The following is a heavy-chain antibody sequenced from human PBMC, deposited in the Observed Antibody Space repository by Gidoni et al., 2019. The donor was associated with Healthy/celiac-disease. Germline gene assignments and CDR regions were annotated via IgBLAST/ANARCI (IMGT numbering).Heavy chain of an antibody. J-gene: IGHJ4*02. V-gene: IGHV4-61*02. D-gene: IGHD1-26*01. CDR2: IYTRGST. CDR1: GGSISSGSYY. CDR3: ARDGRAPFDY. Sequence: QVQLQESGPGLVKPSQTLSLTCTVSGGSISSGSYYWSWIRQPAGKGLEWIGRIYTRGSTNYNPSLKSRVTISVDTSKNQFSLKLSSVTAADTAVYYCARDGRAPFDYWGQGTLVTVSS.